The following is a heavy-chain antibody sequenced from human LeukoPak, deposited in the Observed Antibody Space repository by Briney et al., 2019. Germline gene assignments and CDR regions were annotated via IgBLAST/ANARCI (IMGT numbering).Heavy chain of an antibody. CDR3: AKTYYYDSSGYYPEY. D-gene: IGHD3-22*01. J-gene: IGHJ4*02. Sequence: PGGSLRLSCVTSGVLLSAYAMTWVPWAPGKGLKWVSSISGSGERTYYTDSVKGRFTVSRDNSKNPLYLQMNSLRADDTAVYYCAKTYYYDSSGYYPEYWGQGTLVTVSS. V-gene: IGHV3-23*01. CDR2: ISGSGERT. CDR1: GVLLSAYA.